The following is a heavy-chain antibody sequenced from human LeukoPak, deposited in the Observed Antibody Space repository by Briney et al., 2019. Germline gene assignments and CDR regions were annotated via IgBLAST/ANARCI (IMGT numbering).Heavy chain of an antibody. CDR3: AREGVIFGVPSDY. CDR2: ISYDGSNK. J-gene: IGHJ4*02. Sequence: GGSLRLPCAASGFTFSSYGMHWVRQAPGKGLEWVAVISYDGSNKYYADSVKGRFTISRDNSKNTLYLQMNSLRAEDTAVYYCAREGVIFGVPSDYWGQGTLVTVSS. CDR1: GFTFSSYG. D-gene: IGHD3-3*02. V-gene: IGHV3-30*03.